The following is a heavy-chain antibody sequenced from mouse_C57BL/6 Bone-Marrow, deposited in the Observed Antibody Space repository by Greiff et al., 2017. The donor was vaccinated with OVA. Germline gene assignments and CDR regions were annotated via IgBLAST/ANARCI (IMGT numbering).Heavy chain of an antibody. CDR3: AIYYDYDEALAWFAY. D-gene: IGHD2-4*01. CDR1: GYSITSGYY. J-gene: IGHJ3*01. Sequence: EVQLVESGPGLVKPSQSLSLTCSVTGYSITSGYYWNWIRQFPGNKLEWMGYISYDGSNNYNPSLKNRISITRDTSKNQFFLKLNSVTTEDTATYYCAIYYDYDEALAWFAYWGQGTLVTVSA. CDR2: ISYDGSN. V-gene: IGHV3-6*01.